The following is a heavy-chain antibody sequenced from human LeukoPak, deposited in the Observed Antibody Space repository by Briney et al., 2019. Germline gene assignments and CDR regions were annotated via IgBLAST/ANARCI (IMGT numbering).Heavy chain of an antibody. CDR2: ISSSSSYI. CDR3: ARAGQQWLKAFDI. V-gene: IGHV3-21*01. J-gene: IGHJ3*02. D-gene: IGHD6-19*01. Sequence: GSLRLSCAASGFTFSSYSMNWVRQAPGKGLEWVSSISSSSSYIYYADSVKGRFTTSRDNAKNSLYLQMNSLRAEDTAVYYCARAGQQWLKAFDIWGQGTMVTVSS. CDR1: GFTFSSYS.